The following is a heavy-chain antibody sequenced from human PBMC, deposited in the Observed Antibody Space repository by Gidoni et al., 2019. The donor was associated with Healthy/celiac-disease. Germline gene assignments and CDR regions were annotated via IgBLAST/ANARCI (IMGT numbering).Heavy chain of an antibody. V-gene: IGHV3-21*01. Sequence: EVQLVESGGGLVKPGGSLRLSCAASGFTFSSYSMNWVRQAPGKGLEWVSSISSSSSYIYYADSVKGRFTISRDNAKNSLYLQMNSLRAEDTAVYYCARDIVVVPAAARAMDYWGQGTLVTVSS. J-gene: IGHJ4*02. CDR1: GFTFSSYS. CDR3: ARDIVVVPAAARAMDY. D-gene: IGHD2-2*01. CDR2: ISSSSSYI.